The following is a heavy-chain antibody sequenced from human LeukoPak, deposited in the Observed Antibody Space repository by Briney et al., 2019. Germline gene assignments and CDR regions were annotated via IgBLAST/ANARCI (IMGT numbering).Heavy chain of an antibody. CDR1: GFSFDDYA. V-gene: IGHV3-9*01. D-gene: IGHD3-9*01. Sequence: GGSLRLSCEASGFSFDDYAMHWVRQAPGKGLEWVAGISRNSYNIAYGDSVKGRFTISRDNAKKSLSLQMNSLGTEDTAFYYCAKSRDDATGYYYDYWGQGVLVTVAS. CDR2: ISRNSYNI. CDR3: AKSRDDATGYYYDY. J-gene: IGHJ4*02.